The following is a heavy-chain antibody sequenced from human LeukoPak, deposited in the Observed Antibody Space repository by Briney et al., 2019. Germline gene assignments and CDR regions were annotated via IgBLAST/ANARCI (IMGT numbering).Heavy chain of an antibody. J-gene: IGHJ4*02. CDR1: GFTFSSYA. CDR3: AKQWFGEPMGDPL. V-gene: IGHV3-23*01. CDR2: ISGSGGST. D-gene: IGHD3-10*01. Sequence: PGGSLRLSCAASGFTFSSYAVSWVRQAPGKGLEWVSAISGSGGSTYYADSVKGRFTISRDNSKNTLYLQMNSLRAEDTAVYYCAKQWFGEPMGDPLWGQRTLVTVSS.